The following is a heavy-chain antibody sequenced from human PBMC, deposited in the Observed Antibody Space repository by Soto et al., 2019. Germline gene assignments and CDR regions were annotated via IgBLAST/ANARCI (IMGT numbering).Heavy chain of an antibody. CDR2: IKSKTDGGTT. CDR3: TTALEYNWNYDAFDI. V-gene: IGHV3-15*01. CDR1: GFTFSNAW. Sequence: PGGSLRLSCAASGFTFSNAWMSWVRQAPGKGLEWVGRIKSKTDGGTTDYAAPVKGRFTISRDDSKNTLYLQMNSLKAEDTAVYYCTTALEYNWNYDAFDIWGQGTMVTVSS. D-gene: IGHD1-7*01. J-gene: IGHJ3*02.